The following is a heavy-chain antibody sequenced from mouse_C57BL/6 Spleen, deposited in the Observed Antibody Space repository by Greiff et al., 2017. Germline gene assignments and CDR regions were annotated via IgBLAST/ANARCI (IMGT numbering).Heavy chain of an antibody. J-gene: IGHJ4*01. V-gene: IGHV5-17*01. D-gene: IGHD1-1*01. CDR3: AMWIVATKYDDMDY. Sequence: EVQVVESGGGLVKPGGSLKLSCAASGFTFSDYGMHWVRQAPEKGLEWVAYISSGSSTIYYADTVKGRFTISRDNAKNTLVLQMTSLRSEDTAMYYCAMWIVATKYDDMDYWGQGTSVTVSS. CDR1: GFTFSDYG. CDR2: ISSGSSTI.